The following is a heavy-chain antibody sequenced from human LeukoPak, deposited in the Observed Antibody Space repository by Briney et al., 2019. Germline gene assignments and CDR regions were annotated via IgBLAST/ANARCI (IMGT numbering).Heavy chain of an antibody. D-gene: IGHD5-18*01. V-gene: IGHV1-18*01. J-gene: IGHJ4*02. Sequence: ASVKVSCKASGYTFTSYGISWVRQAPGQGLEWMGWISAYNGNTNYAQKLQGRVTMTTDTSTSTAYMELRSLRSDDTAVYYCARSPRGYSYGTVDYWGQGTLVTVSS. CDR2: ISAYNGNT. CDR1: GYTFTSYG. CDR3: ARSPRGYSYGTVDY.